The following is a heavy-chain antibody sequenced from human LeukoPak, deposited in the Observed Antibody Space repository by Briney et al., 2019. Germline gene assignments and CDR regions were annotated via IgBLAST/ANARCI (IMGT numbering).Heavy chain of an antibody. D-gene: IGHD3-22*01. J-gene: IGHJ4*02. CDR2: ISSSGSTI. CDR3: ASEIYYYDSSGSY. Sequence: GGSLRLSCAASGFTFSSYEMNWVRQAPGKGLEWVSYISSSGSTIYYVDSVKGRFTISRDNAKNSLYLQMNSLRAEDTAVYYCASEIYYYDSSGSYWGQGTLVTVSS. V-gene: IGHV3-48*03. CDR1: GFTFSSYE.